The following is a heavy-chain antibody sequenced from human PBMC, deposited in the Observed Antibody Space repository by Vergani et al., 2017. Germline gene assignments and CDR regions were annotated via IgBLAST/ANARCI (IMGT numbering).Heavy chain of an antibody. CDR1: GSTFRIYG. CDR2: IRYDGTKR. J-gene: IGHJ4*02. D-gene: IGHD2-2*01. V-gene: IGHV3-30*02. Sequence: VQLVESGGGLVKPGGSLRLSCIASGSTFRIYGMHWVRQAPGKGLEWVAFIRYDGTKRFYGDSVKGRFTISRDNSQTTVFLQMNSLRADDSAVYYCARDRGCATISCYFSGAFDYWGLGTLVSVSS. CDR3: ARDRGCATISCYFSGAFDY.